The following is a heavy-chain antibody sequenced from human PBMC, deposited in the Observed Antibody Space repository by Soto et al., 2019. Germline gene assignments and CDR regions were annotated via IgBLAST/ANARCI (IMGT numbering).Heavy chain of an antibody. V-gene: IGHV3-33*01. CDR1: GFTFSSYG. CDR2: IWSDGSNK. D-gene: IGHD4-4*01. J-gene: IGHJ6*02. CDR3: ARRFPTVTRGYYYYGMDV. Sequence: QVQLVESGGCVVQPGRSLRLSCAASGFTFSSYGMHWVRQAPGKGLEWVAVIWSDGSNKDYADSVKGRFTISRDNAKNTLYLQMNSLRAEDTAVYYCARRFPTVTRGYYYYGMDVWGQGTTVTVSS.